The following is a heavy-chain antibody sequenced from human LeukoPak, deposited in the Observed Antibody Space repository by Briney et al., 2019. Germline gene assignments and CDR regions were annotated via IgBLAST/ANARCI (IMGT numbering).Heavy chain of an antibody. D-gene: IGHD3-22*01. Sequence: PGGSLRLSCAASGFTFSSYAMHWVRQAPGKGLEWVAVISYDGSNKYYADSVKGRFTISRDNSKNTLYLQMTSLRAEDTAVYYCARDNYDSSGYPGFWGQGTLVTVSS. CDR2: ISYDGSNK. CDR3: ARDNYDSSGYPGF. CDR1: GFTFSSYA. V-gene: IGHV3-30*04. J-gene: IGHJ4*02.